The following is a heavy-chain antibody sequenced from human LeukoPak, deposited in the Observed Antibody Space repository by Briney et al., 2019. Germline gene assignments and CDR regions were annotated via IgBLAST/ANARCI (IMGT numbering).Heavy chain of an antibody. D-gene: IGHD3-22*01. Sequence: GGSLRLSCAASGFTFDDYGMSWVRQAPGKGLEWVSGINWNGGSTGYADSVKGRFTISRDNAKNSLYLQMNSLRAEDTALYYCARDSNYYDESLGDAFDIWGQGTMVTVSS. CDR3: ARDSNYYDESLGDAFDI. J-gene: IGHJ3*02. V-gene: IGHV3-20*04. CDR2: INWNGGST. CDR1: GFTFDDYG.